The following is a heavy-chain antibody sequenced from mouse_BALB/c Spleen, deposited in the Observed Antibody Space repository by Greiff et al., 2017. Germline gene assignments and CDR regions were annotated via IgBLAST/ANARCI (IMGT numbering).Heavy chain of an antibody. CDR1: GFTFSDYY. V-gene: IGHV5-4*02. CDR3: ARGGADDYLFAY. CDR2: ISDGGSYT. D-gene: IGHD2-4*01. Sequence: EVKLVESGGGLVKPGGSLKLSCAASGFTFSDYYMYWVRQTPEKRLEWVATISDGGSYTYYPDSVKGRFTISRDNAKNNLYLQMSSLKSEDTAMYYCARGGADDYLFAYWGQGTLVTVS. J-gene: IGHJ3*01.